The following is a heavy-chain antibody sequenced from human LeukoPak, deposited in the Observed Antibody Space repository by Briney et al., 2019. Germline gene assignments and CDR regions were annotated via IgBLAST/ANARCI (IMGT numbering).Heavy chain of an antibody. D-gene: IGHD6-13*01. CDR1: GFTFSNYW. CDR3: ARDRSSSWESPSIDY. V-gene: IGHV3-74*01. CDR2: INSDGSST. J-gene: IGHJ4*02. Sequence: PGGSLRLSCAASGFTFSNYWMHWVRQAPGKGLVWVSRINSDGSSTNYADSVKGRFTISRDNAKNTLYLQMNSLRAEDTAVYYCARDRSSSWESPSIDYWGQGTLVTVSS.